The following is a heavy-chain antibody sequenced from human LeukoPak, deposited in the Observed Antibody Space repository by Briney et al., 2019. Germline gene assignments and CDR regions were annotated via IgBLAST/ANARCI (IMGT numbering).Heavy chain of an antibody. V-gene: IGHV4-4*07. CDR3: ARGRYCSADICTGGDSFDI. CDR2: KYARGSS. CDR1: GGSISNYY. D-gene: IGHD2-15*01. Sequence: PSETLSLTCTVSGGSISNYYWSWIRQPAGKGLEWIGRKYARGSSNYNPPVQSRVTMSVGTSKNQFSLKLRSVTAADTAVYYCARGRYCSADICTGGDSFDIWGQGTMVSVSP. J-gene: IGHJ3*02.